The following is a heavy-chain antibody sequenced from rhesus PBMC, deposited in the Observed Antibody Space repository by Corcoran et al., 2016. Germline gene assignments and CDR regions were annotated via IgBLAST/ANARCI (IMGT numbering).Heavy chain of an antibody. Sequence: QVKLQQWGEGLVKPSETLSLTCAVYGGSISGYYYWSWIRQPPGKGLEWIGYIYGNSASTNYNPSLKNRVTLSKDTSKNQFSLKLSSVTAADTAVYYCARGSSYSYYGLDSWGQGVVVTVSS. D-gene: IGHD4-29*01. V-gene: IGHV4-73*01. CDR1: GGSISGYYY. CDR3: ARGSSYSYYGLDS. CDR2: IYGNSAST. J-gene: IGHJ6*01.